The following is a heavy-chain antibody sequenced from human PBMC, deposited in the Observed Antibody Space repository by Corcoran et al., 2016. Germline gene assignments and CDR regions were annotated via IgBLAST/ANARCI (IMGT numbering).Heavy chain of an antibody. Sequence: QVQLVQSGAEVKKPGSSVKVSCKASGGTFSRYAISWVRQAPGQGLEWMGGIIPIFGTANYAQKFQGSVTITEDESTSTSYMELSSLRSEDTAVYYCASGRIWSVYYKPYYFDYWGQGTLVTVSA. D-gene: IGHD3-3*01. CDR3: ASGRIWSVYYKPYYFDY. V-gene: IGHV1-69*01. CDR2: IIPIFGTA. J-gene: IGHJ4*02. CDR1: GGTFSRYA.